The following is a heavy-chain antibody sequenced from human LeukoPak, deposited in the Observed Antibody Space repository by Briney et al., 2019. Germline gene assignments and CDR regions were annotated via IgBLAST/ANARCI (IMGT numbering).Heavy chain of an antibody. Sequence: GGSLRLSCAASGFIFSSYSMNWVRQAPGKGLELVSAISSCSSYIYYADSVKGRFTISRDNSKNSLYLKITSLRDEDTAVYYCARDLSGSGSSDYWGQGTVVTVSS. CDR3: ARDLSGSGSSDY. V-gene: IGHV3-21*01. D-gene: IGHD3-10*01. CDR1: GFIFSSYS. CDR2: ISSCSSYI. J-gene: IGHJ4*02.